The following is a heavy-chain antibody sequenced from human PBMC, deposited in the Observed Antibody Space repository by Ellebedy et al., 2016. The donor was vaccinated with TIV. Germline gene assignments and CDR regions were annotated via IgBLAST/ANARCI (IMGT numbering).Heavy chain of an antibody. Sequence: MPSETLSLTCTVSGASISTFSDFWGWIRQPPGKGLEWIGSLYYSGSAYYNPSLKGRVTISVARSQNQFSLNLNSVTAADTAGYFCAKDTIAVAVGDSWGQGTLVTVSS. V-gene: IGHV4-39*07. J-gene: IGHJ4*02. CDR3: AKDTIAVAVGDS. D-gene: IGHD2-21*01. CDR1: GASISTFSDF. CDR2: LYYSGSA.